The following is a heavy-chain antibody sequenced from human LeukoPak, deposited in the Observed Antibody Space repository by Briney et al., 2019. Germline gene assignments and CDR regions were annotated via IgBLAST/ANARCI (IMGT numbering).Heavy chain of an antibody. D-gene: IGHD3-16*01. V-gene: IGHV1-69*05. Sequence: GASVKVSCKASGGTFSSYAISWVRQAPGQGLEWMGRIIPIFGTANYAQKFQGRVTITTDESTGTAYMELSSLRSEDTAVYYCARDASPGTPPVYFDYWGQGTLVTVSS. J-gene: IGHJ4*02. CDR3: ARDASPGTPPVYFDY. CDR1: GGTFSSYA. CDR2: IIPIFGTA.